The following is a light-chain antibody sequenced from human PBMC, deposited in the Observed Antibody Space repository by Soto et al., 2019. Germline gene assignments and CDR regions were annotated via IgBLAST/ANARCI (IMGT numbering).Light chain of an antibody. CDR2: GAY. Sequence: IVLTQSPGTLSLSPGERATLSCRASQSVSSSYLAWYQQKPGQAPRLLIYGAYSRATGIPDRFSGSGSGTDFTLTISRLEPEDFAVYYCQQYGSSYTFGQGTKLEIK. CDR3: QQYGSSYT. V-gene: IGKV3-20*01. J-gene: IGKJ2*01. CDR1: QSVSSSY.